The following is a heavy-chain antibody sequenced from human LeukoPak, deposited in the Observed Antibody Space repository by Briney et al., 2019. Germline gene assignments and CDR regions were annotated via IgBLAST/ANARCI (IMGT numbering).Heavy chain of an antibody. J-gene: IGHJ4*02. CDR3: ARRAGAHSHHYDY. V-gene: IGHV3-53*01. Sequence: GGPLRLSCTVSGFTVSSNSMGWVRQAPGEGLEWVSFIYSDNTHYSDSVKGRFTISRDNSKNTLYLQMNSLRAEDTAVYYCARRAGAHSHHYDYWGQGTLVTVSS. CDR1: GFTVSSNS. D-gene: IGHD4/OR15-4a*01. CDR2: IYSDNT.